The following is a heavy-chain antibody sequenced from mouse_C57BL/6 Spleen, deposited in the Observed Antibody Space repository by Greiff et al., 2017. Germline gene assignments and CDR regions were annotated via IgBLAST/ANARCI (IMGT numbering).Heavy chain of an antibody. V-gene: IGHV1-61*01. CDR3: ASHSWDGGFAY. CDR1: GYTFTSYW. J-gene: IGHJ3*01. CDR2: IYPSDSET. D-gene: IGHD4-1*01. Sequence: QVHVKQPGAELVRPGSSVKLSCKASGYTFTSYWMDWVKQRPGQGLEWIGNIYPSDSETHYNQKFKDKATLTVDKSSSTAYMQLSSLTSEDSAVYYCASHSWDGGFAYWGQGTLVTVSA.